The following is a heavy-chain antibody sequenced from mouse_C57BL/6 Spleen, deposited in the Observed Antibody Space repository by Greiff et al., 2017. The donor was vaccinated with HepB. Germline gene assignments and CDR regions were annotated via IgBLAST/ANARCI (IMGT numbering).Heavy chain of an antibody. CDR2: ISGGGGNT. D-gene: IGHD1-1*01. V-gene: IGHV5-9*01. J-gene: IGHJ1*03. CDR3: ARHTVPYWYFDV. Sequence: EVKLVESGGGLVKPGGSLKLSCAASGFTFSSYTMSWVRQTPEKRLEWVATISGGGGNTYYPDSVKGRFTISRDNAKNTLYLQMSSLRSEDTALYYCARHTVPYWYFDVWGTETTVTVSS. CDR1: GFTFSSYT.